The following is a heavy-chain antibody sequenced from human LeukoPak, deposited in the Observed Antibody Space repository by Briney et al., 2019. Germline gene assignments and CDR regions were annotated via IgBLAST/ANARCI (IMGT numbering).Heavy chain of an antibody. CDR1: GFSFGSYA. D-gene: IGHD4-23*01. Sequence: PGGSLRLSCAASGFSFGSYAMNWVRQAPGKGLEWVSASGTVGDTYYADSVRGRFTISRDNSKRTLYLQMTSLRAEDTAVYYCAMKTPGNHPFDYWGQGTLVTVSP. CDR3: AMKTPGNHPFDY. J-gene: IGHJ4*02. V-gene: IGHV3-23*01. CDR2: SGTVGDT.